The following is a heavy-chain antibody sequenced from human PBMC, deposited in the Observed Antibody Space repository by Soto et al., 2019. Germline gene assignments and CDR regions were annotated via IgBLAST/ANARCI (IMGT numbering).Heavy chain of an antibody. D-gene: IGHD4-17*01. CDR3: ARTKGSTVTYYFDY. J-gene: IGHJ4*02. CDR1: GFSLSTSKVG. Sequence: QITLKESGPTLVKPTQTLTLTCTFSGFSLSTSKVGVGWIRQPPGKALEWLVFIYRDDDNRYSPSLKSRLTIPKDTSTTQVVLTMTNMDPVDTATYYCARTKGSTVTYYFDYWGQGTLVTVSS. V-gene: IGHV2-5*02. CDR2: IYRDDDN.